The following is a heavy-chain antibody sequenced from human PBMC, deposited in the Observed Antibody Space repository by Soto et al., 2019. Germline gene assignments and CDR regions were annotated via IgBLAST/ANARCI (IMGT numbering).Heavy chain of an antibody. CDR3: AKEGSFYGDYSFYYYGMYV. D-gene: IGHD4-17*01. Sequence: GSLRLSCAASVFTFSSYGMHWVRQAPGKGLEWVAVISYDGSNKYYADSVKGRFTISRDNSKNTLYLQMNSLRAEDTAVYYCAKEGSFYGDYSFYYYGMYVWGQATTVTVSS. J-gene: IGHJ6*02. CDR2: ISYDGSNK. V-gene: IGHV3-30*18. CDR1: VFTFSSYG.